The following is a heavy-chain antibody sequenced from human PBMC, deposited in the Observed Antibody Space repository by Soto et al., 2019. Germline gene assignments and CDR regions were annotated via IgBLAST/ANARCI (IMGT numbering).Heavy chain of an antibody. CDR3: TTDERPPLGYCSSTSCPMGDY. J-gene: IGHJ4*02. D-gene: IGHD2-2*01. Sequence: EVQLVESGGGLVKPGGSLRLSCAASGFTFSNAWMNWVRQAPGKGLEWVGRIKSKTDGGTTDYAAPVKGRFTISRDDSKNTLYLQMNSLKTEDTAVYYCTTDERPPLGYCSSTSCPMGDYWGQGTLVTVSS. V-gene: IGHV3-15*07. CDR2: IKSKTDGGTT. CDR1: GFTFSNAW.